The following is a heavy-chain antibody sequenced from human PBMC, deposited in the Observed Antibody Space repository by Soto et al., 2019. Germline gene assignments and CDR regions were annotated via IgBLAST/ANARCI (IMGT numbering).Heavy chain of an antibody. CDR3: ARGITIFGVVIWYYYYSMDV. Sequence: SETLSLPCTVSGGSISSYYWSWIRQPPGKGLEWIGYIYYSGSTNYNPSLKSRVTISVDTSKNQFSLKLSSVTAADTAVYYCARGITIFGVVIWYYYYSMDVWGKGTTVTVSS. D-gene: IGHD3-3*01. CDR1: GGSISSYY. CDR2: IYYSGST. V-gene: IGHV4-59*01. J-gene: IGHJ6*03.